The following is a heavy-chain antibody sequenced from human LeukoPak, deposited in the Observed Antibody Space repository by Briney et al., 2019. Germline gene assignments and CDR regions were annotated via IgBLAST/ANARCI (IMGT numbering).Heavy chain of an antibody. CDR1: GFTFSTYW. CDR2: IKQDGSEK. J-gene: IGHJ4*02. CDR3: ARDSFDSGSSPSDF. V-gene: IGHV3-7*01. Sequence: SGGSLRLSCAASGFTFSTYWMSWVRQAPGKGLEWVANIKQDGSEKYYVDSVKGRFTISKDNAKNSLFLQMSSLRDDDTAVYYCARDSFDSGSSPSDFWGRGTLVTVSS. D-gene: IGHD3-9*01.